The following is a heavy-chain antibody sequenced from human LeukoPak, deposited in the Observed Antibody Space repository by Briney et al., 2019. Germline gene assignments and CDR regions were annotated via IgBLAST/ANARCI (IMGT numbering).Heavy chain of an antibody. Sequence: PGGSLRLPCAASGFTFSSYAMSWVRQAPGKGLEWVSAISGSGGSTYYADSVKGRFTISRDNSKNTLYLQMNSLRAEDTAVYYCAKAHQLVLLWFGEYWGQGTLVTVSS. D-gene: IGHD3-10*01. J-gene: IGHJ4*02. CDR1: GFTFSSYA. V-gene: IGHV3-23*01. CDR3: AKAHQLVLLWFGEY. CDR2: ISGSGGST.